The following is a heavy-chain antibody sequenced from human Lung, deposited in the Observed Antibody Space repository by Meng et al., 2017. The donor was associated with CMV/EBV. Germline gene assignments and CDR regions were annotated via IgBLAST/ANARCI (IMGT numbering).Heavy chain of an antibody. D-gene: IGHD2/OR15-2a*01. CDR1: GFTFSNFA. CDR2: IYTASTRT. Sequence: SCAASGFTFSNFAMTWVRQAPGKGLEWVSVIYTASTRTYYGNSVKGRFTISRSDSQNTLHLQMNSLRAEDTAVYYCAKGTWEDYWYGLDVWGQGXTVTVSS. CDR3: AKGTWEDYWYGLDV. J-gene: IGHJ6*02. V-gene: IGHV3-23*03.